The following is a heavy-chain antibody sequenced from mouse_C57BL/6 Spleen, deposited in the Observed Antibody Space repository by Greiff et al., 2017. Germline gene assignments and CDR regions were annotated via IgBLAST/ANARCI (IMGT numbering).Heavy chain of an antibody. CDR1: EYEFPSHD. CDR3: ARQGDGRGYIDV. V-gene: IGHV5-2*01. CDR2: INSDGGST. D-gene: IGHD2-3*01. J-gene: IGHJ1*03. Sequence: EVKLVESGGGLVQPGESLKLSCESNEYEFPSHDMSWVRKTPEKRLELVAAINSDGGSTYYPDTMERRFIISRDNTKKTLYLQMSSMRSEETALDYCARQGDGRGYIDVWGTGTTVTVSS.